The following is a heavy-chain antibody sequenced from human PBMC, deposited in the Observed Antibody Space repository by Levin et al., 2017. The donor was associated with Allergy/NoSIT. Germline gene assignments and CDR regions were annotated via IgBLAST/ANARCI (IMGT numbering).Heavy chain of an antibody. V-gene: IGHV3-11*01. CDR1: GFTFSDYY. Sequence: GGSLRLSCAASGFTFSDYYMSWIRQAPGKGLEWVSYISSSGSTIYYADSVKGRFTISRDNAKNSLYLQMNSLRAEDTAVYYCARVPSRFLEWLSEYYFDYWGQGTLVTVSS. D-gene: IGHD3-3*01. CDR2: ISSSGSTI. J-gene: IGHJ4*02. CDR3: ARVPSRFLEWLSEYYFDY.